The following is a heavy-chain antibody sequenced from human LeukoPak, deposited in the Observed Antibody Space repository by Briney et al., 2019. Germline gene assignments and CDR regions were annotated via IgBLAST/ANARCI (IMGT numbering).Heavy chain of an antibody. V-gene: IGHV1-69*13. J-gene: IGHJ6*03. CDR1: GGTFSSYA. CDR2: IIPIFGTA. CDR3: ARGRSSKDYYYYYYMDV. Sequence: ASVKVSCKASGGTFSSYAISWVRQAPGQGLEWMGGIIPIFGTANYAQKFQGRVTITADESTSTAYMELSSLRSEDTAVYYCARGRSSKDYYYYYYMDVWGKGTTVTVSS.